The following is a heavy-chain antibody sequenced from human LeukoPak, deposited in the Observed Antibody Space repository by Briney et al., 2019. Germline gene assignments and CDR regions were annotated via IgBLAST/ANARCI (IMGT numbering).Heavy chain of an antibody. Sequence: GSLRLSCAASGFTFSSYWMHWVRQAPGKGLVWVSRINTDGSSTSYADSVKGRFTISRDNAKNTLYLQMNSLRAEDTAVYYCASPYYGDYVFDYWGQGTLVTVSS. CDR3: ASPYYGDYVFDY. D-gene: IGHD4-17*01. J-gene: IGHJ4*02. CDR2: INTDGSST. V-gene: IGHV3-74*01. CDR1: GFTFSSYW.